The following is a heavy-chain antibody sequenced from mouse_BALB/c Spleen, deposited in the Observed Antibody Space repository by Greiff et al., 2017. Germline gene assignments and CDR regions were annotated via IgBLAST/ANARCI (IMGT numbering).Heavy chain of an antibody. CDR1: GYTFTSSC. Sequence: VQLQQSGSVLVRPGASVKLSCKASGYTFTSSCMHWVKQRPGQGLEWIGEIHPYSGNTNYNEKFKGKATLTVDTSSSTAYVDLSSLTSEDSAVYDCARSGTGTFYFAYWGPGTMVTVSA. D-gene: IGHD4-1*01. CDR3: ARSGTGTFYFAY. J-gene: IGHJ3*01. CDR2: IHPYSGNT. V-gene: IGHV1S130*01.